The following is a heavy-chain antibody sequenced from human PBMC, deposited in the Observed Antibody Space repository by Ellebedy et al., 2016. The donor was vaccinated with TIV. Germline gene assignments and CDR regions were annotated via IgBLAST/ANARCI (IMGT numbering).Heavy chain of an antibody. V-gene: IGHV3-66*01. D-gene: IGHD3-16*01. CDR3: SSETFNDVNLDLWGIFDV. CDR1: GFTVTSHY. Sequence: GGSLRLSCAASGFTVTSHYMSRVRQAPGKGLEWVSVIYRGGTTSYADSLKGRFTISRDTSKNTVYLRMNSLRAEDTAVYYCSSETFNDVNLDLWGIFDVWGQGTMVTVSS. J-gene: IGHJ3*01. CDR2: IYRGGTT.